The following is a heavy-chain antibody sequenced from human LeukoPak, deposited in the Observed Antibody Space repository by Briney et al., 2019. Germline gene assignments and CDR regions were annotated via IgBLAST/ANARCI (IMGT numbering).Heavy chain of an antibody. J-gene: IGHJ4*02. CDR3: ARERDYDTYIDY. D-gene: IGHD3-22*01. Sequence: WGSLRLSCAVSGFRVSSNHMTWVRQAPGKGLEWVSLIYTGDVTYYADSVKGRFTISTDNSKNILYLQMDSLTAEDTALYYCARERDYDTYIDYWGQGTLVTVSS. CDR1: GFRVSSNH. V-gene: IGHV3-53*01. CDR2: IYTGDVT.